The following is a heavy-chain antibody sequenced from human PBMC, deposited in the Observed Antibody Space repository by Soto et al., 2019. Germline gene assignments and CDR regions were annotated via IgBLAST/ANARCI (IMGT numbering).Heavy chain of an antibody. CDR1: GFTFNDAW. J-gene: IGHJ3*02. D-gene: IGHD2-2*01. V-gene: IGHV3-15*01. Sequence: GGSLRLSCAASGFTFNDAWMTWVRQAPGKGLEWVGRIKTKTDGGTTDYAAPVKGRFTISRDDSKNTVYLQMNSLKIEDTGVYYCTTERCTGTNCYVKNAFDSWGQGTMVTVSS. CDR3: TTERCTGTNCYVKNAFDS. CDR2: IKTKTDGGTT.